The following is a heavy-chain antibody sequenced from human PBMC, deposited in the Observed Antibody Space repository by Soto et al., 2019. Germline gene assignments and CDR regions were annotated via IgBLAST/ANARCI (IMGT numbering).Heavy chain of an antibody. J-gene: IGHJ6*03. CDR2: ISGSGGST. CDR1: GFTFSSYA. D-gene: IGHD1-7*01. V-gene: IGHV3-23*01. Sequence: GSLRLSCAASGFTFSSYAMSWVRQAPGKGLEWVSAISGSGGSTYYADSVKGRFTISRDNSKNTLYLQMNSLRAEDTAVYYCAKGTSMRLELPSYYMDVWGKGTTVTVSS. CDR3: AKGTSMRLELPSYYMDV.